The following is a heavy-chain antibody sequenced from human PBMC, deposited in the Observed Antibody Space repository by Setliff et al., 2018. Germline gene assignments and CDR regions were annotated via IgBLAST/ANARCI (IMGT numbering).Heavy chain of an antibody. CDR1: GFTFSSYS. D-gene: IGHD3-10*01. CDR2: ISSSGSTI. CDR3: ARASGELFYDWYFDL. Sequence: GGSLRLSCAASGFTFSSYSMNWVHQAPGKGLEWVSSISSSGSTIYYADSVKGRFTISRDNAKNSLYLQMNSLRAEDTAVYYCARASGELFYDWYFDLWGRGTLVTVSS. J-gene: IGHJ2*01. V-gene: IGHV3-21*04.